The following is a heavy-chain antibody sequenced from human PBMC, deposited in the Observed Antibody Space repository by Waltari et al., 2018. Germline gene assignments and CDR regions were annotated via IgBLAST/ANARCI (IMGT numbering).Heavy chain of an antibody. Sequence: QVQLQQWGAGLLKPSETLSLTCAVYGGSFSGSSWSWIRQPPGKGLEWSGEINHSGSTNYNPSLKSRVTISVDTSKNQFALKLSSVTAADTAVYYCARVEAVAGLVYWGQGTLVTVSS. CDR3: ARVEAVAGLVY. CDR1: GGSFSGSS. J-gene: IGHJ4*02. V-gene: IGHV4-34*01. CDR2: INHSGST. D-gene: IGHD6-19*01.